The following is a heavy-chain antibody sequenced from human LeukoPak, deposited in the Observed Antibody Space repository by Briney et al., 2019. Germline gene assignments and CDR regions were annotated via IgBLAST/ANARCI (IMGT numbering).Heavy chain of an antibody. CDR1: GYTFTGYY. CDR3: ARDHLPPGGSGSYYIPVY. J-gene: IGHJ4*02. Sequence: ASVKVSCKASGYTFTGYYMHWVRQAPGQGLEWMGWINPNSGGTNYAQKFQGRVTMTRDTSISTAYMELSRLRSDVTAVYYCARDHLPPGGSGSYYIPVYWGQGTLVTVSS. V-gene: IGHV1-2*02. CDR2: INPNSGGT. D-gene: IGHD3-10*01.